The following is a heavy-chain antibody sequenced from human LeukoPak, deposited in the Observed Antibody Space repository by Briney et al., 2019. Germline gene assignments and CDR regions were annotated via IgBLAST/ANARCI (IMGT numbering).Heavy chain of an antibody. J-gene: IGHJ3*02. CDR2: INPSGGST. D-gene: IGHD2-2*01. Sequence: ASVKVSCKASGYTFTGYYMHWVRQAPGQGLEWMGIINPSGGSTSYAQKFQGRVTMTEDTSTDTAYMELSSLRSEDTAVYYCATAPENIVVVPAASNPPGAFDIWGQGTMVTVSS. CDR3: ATAPENIVVVPAASNPPGAFDI. CDR1: GYTFTGYY. V-gene: IGHV1-46*01.